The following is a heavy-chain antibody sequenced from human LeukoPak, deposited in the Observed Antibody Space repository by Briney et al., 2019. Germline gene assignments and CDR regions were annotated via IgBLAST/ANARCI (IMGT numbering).Heavy chain of an antibody. CDR1: GGSISSYY. V-gene: IGHV4-59*01. Sequence: SETLSLTCTVSGGSISSYYWSWLRQPPGKGLEWFGYIYYSGSTNYNPSLKSRVTISVDTSKNQFSLKLSSVTAADTAVYYCAREEVVAAMGAFDIWGQGTMVTVSS. D-gene: IGHD2-15*01. CDR3: AREEVVAAMGAFDI. CDR2: IYYSGST. J-gene: IGHJ3*02.